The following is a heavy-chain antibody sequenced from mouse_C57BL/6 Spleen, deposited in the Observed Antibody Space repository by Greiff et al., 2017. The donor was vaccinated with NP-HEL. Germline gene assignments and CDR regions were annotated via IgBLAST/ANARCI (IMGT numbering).Heavy chain of an antibody. D-gene: IGHD2-3*01. CDR3: AKSDGYYVDY. CDR2: INPSTGGT. Sequence: EVQLQQSGPELVKPGASVKISCKASGYSFTGYYMNWVKQSPEKSLEWIGEINPSTGGTTYNQKCKAKATLTVDKSTSTAYMQLKSLTSEDSAVYYCAKSDGYYVDYWGQGTTLTVSS. CDR1: GYSFTGYY. V-gene: IGHV1-42*01. J-gene: IGHJ2*01.